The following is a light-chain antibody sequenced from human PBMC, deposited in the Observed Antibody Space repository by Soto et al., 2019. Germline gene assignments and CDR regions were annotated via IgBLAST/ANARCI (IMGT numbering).Light chain of an antibody. CDR1: KNCXSSY. CDR2: GPS. J-gene: IGKJ1*01. V-gene: IGKV3-20*01. CDR3: QQYDSATKT. Sequence: ILLTTPRVTLSLSPGEGVTLFCRASKNCXSSYLAWYQQKPGQAPRLLXYGPSSRATGSPDRLSGSGSATDFTLTISRLEPEDCAVYYCQQYDSATKTFGQGTKVDIK.